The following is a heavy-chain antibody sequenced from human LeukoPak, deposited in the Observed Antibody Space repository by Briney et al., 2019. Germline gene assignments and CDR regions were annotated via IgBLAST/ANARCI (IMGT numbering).Heavy chain of an antibody. CDR3: ASRKLGNDY. Sequence: SETLSLTCTVSGESISGFYWTWIRQPPGKGLEWIGYIYYSGSTNYNPSLKSRVTISVDTSKNQFSLKLISVTAADTAVYYCASRKLGNDYWGQGTLVTVSS. D-gene: IGHD7-27*01. CDR2: IYYSGST. J-gene: IGHJ4*02. V-gene: IGHV4-59*01. CDR1: GESISGFY.